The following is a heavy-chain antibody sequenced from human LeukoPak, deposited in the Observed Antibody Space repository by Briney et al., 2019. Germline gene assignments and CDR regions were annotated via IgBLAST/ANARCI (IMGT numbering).Heavy chain of an antibody. D-gene: IGHD1-26*01. CDR3: ARIRGGNNYHFDY. J-gene: IGHJ4*02. Sequence: ASVKVSCKASGYTFTYYYIHWVRQPPGQGLEWMGWINPNSGATNYAQKFQGRVTMTKDTSISTGYMELSRLRSDDTAVYYCARIRGGNNYHFDYWGQGTLVTVSS. V-gene: IGHV1-2*02. CDR1: GYTFTYYY. CDR2: INPNSGAT.